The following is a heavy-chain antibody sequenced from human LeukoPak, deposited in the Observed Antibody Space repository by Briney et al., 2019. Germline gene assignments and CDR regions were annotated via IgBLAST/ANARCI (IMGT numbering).Heavy chain of an antibody. D-gene: IGHD3-22*01. CDR3: ARGPYSYDSSGAFDI. V-gene: IGHV4-59*01. CDR2: IYYSGST. J-gene: IGHJ3*02. CDR1: GGSISSYY. Sequence: SETLSLTCTVSGGSISSYYWSWIRQPPGEGLEWIGYIYYSGSTNYNPSLKSRVTISVDTSKNQFSLKLSSVTAADTAVYYCARGPYSYDSSGAFDIWGQGTMVTVSS.